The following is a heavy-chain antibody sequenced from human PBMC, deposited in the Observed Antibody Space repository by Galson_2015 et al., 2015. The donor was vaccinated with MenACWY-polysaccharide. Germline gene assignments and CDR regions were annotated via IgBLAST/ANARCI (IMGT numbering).Heavy chain of an antibody. D-gene: IGHD1-26*01. Sequence: SLRLSCAASGFTFSSHVMTWVRQAPGRGPEWVSTLGADGGSPYYADSVKGRFTISRDDSKSTLYLQMDSLRVEDTAVYHCAKRSPTIMGADPLIDCWGQGTLVTVSS. CDR2: LGADGGSP. CDR1: GFTFSSHV. J-gene: IGHJ4*02. V-gene: IGHV3-23*01. CDR3: AKRSPTIMGADPLIDC.